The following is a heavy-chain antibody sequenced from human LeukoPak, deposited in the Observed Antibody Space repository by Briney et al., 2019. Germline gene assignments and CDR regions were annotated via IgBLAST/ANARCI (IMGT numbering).Heavy chain of an antibody. V-gene: IGHV1-2*02. Sequence: ASVKVSCKASGYTFSGYYIHWVRQAPGQGLEWMGWINPNSGGTNYAQKFQGRVTMTRDTSISTVYMELSRLRSDDSAIYYCVKTYYFNSGSPWDAFDIWGQGTMVTVSS. CDR2: INPNSGGT. CDR3: VKTYYFNSGSPWDAFDI. J-gene: IGHJ3*02. CDR1: GYTFSGYY. D-gene: IGHD3-10*01.